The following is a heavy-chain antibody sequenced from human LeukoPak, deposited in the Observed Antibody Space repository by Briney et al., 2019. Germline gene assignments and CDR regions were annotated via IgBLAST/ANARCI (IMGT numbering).Heavy chain of an antibody. CDR2: ISSSGSTI. CDR3: ARKYCSSTGCLFDN. V-gene: IGHV3-48*03. J-gene: IGHJ4*02. D-gene: IGHD2-2*01. Sequence: SGGSLRLSCAASGFTFSSYEMNWVRQAPGKGLEWVSYISSSGSTIYYADSVKGRFTISRDNAKNSLYLQMNSLRAEDTAVYYCARKYCSSTGCLFDNWGQGTLVTVSS. CDR1: GFTFSSYE.